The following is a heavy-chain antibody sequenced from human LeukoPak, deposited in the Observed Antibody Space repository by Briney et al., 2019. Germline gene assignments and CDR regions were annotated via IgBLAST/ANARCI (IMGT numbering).Heavy chain of an antibody. CDR2: ISAYYGNT. CDR3: ARPASGYDALDI. CDR1: GYTFHSYG. V-gene: IGHV1-18*01. Sequence: EASVKVSCKASGYTFHSYGISWVRQAPGQGLEWMGWISAYYGNTNYAQKLQGRVTMTTDTSTSTAYMDLRSLRADDTAVYYCARPASGYDALDIWGQGTMVTVSS. J-gene: IGHJ3*02. D-gene: IGHD3-22*01.